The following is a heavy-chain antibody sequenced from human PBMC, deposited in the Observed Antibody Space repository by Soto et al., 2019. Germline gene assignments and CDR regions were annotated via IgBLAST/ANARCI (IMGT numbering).Heavy chain of an antibody. Sequence: QLQLQESGPGLVKPSETLSLTCTVSGGSISSSSYYWGWIRQPPGKGLEWIGSIYYSGSTYYNPSLKSRVTISVDTSKNQFSLKLSSVTAADTAVYYCARQGVGVTMIVVTKPFDYWGQGTLVTVSS. V-gene: IGHV4-39*01. J-gene: IGHJ4*02. D-gene: IGHD3-22*01. CDR2: IYYSGST. CDR3: ARQGVGVTMIVVTKPFDY. CDR1: GGSISSSSYY.